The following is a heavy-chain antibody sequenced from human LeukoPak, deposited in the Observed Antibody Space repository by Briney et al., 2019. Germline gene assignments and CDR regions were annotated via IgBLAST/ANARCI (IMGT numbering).Heavy chain of an antibody. J-gene: IGHJ4*02. V-gene: IGHV3-53*01. Sequence: GGSLRLSCAVSGFAVTSSYMTWVRQTPGKGLEWVSIISSGSSTYYIDSVKGRFTISRDNSKNTLYLQMESLRAEDTAVYYCARGGDMVGTTKVPFDYWGRGTLVTVSS. CDR2: ISSGSST. CDR1: GFAVTSSY. D-gene: IGHD1-26*01. CDR3: ARGGDMVGTTKVPFDY.